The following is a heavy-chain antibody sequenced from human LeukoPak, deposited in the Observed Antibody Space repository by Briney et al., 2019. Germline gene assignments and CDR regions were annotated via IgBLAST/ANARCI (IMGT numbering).Heavy chain of an antibody. CDR3: IDFPGFG. CDR1: GFTFSTYA. D-gene: IGHD3-3*01. CDR2: IISNGGST. V-gene: IGHV3-64D*09. J-gene: IGHJ4*02. Sequence: LPGGSLRLACSASGFTFSTYAMHWVRQAPGKGLEYVSAIISNGGSTSYADSVKGRFTISRDNSENTLYLQMSSLRAEDTAVYYCIDFPGFGWGEGSLVTVSS.